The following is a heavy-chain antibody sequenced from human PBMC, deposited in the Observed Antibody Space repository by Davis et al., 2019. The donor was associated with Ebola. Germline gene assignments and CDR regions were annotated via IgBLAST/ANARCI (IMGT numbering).Heavy chain of an antibody. CDR1: GGSISSYY. CDR3: AARADYDFWSGYYEER. J-gene: IGHJ4*02. D-gene: IGHD3-3*01. V-gene: IGHV4-59*01. CDR2: IYYSGST. Sequence: PSETLSLTCTVSGGSISSYYWSWIRQPPGKGLEWIGYIYYSGSTNYNPSLKSRVTISVDTSKNQFSLKLSSVTAADTAVYYCAARADYDFWSGYYEERWGQGTLVTVSS.